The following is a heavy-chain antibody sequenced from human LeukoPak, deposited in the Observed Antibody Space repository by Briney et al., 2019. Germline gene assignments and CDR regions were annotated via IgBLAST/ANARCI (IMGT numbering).Heavy chain of an antibody. D-gene: IGHD3-10*01. Sequence: GGSLRLSCAASGFTFSSYAMSWVRQAPGKGLEWVSAISKSGGSTYYADSVKGRSTISRDNSKNILYLQMNSLRAEDTAVYYCAKFGLAGSGRYHDAFDIWGQGTMVTVSS. CDR1: GFTFSSYA. CDR3: AKFGLAGSGRYHDAFDI. V-gene: IGHV3-23*01. CDR2: ISKSGGST. J-gene: IGHJ3*02.